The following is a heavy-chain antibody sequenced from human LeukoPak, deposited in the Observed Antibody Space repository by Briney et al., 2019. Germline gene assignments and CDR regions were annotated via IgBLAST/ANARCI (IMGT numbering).Heavy chain of an antibody. V-gene: IGHV3-66*01. Sequence: PGGSLRLSCAASGFTVSSNYMSWVRQAPGKGLEWVSVIYSGGSTYYADSVKGRFTISRDNSKNTLYLQMNSLRAEDTAEYYCARDGYSSGWYRDYGMDVWGQGTTVTVSS. D-gene: IGHD6-19*01. J-gene: IGHJ6*02. CDR1: GFTVSSNY. CDR3: ARDGYSSGWYRDYGMDV. CDR2: IYSGGST.